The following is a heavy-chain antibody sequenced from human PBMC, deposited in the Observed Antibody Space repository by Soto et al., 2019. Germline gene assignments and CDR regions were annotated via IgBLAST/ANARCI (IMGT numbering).Heavy chain of an antibody. Sequence: PGGSLRLSCAASGFTFSTYSMNWVRQAPGKGLKWVSDITSSSTYRFYADSVKGRFTISRDNSKNTLYLQMNSLRAEDTAVYYCARRGPGTYFDYWGQGTLVTVSS. V-gene: IGHV3-21*04. CDR1: GFTFSTYS. J-gene: IGHJ4*02. CDR2: ITSSSTYR. D-gene: IGHD6-13*01. CDR3: ARRGPGTYFDY.